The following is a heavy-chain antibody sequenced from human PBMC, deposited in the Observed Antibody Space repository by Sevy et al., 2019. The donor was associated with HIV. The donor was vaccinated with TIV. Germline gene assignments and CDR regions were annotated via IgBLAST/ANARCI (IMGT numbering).Heavy chain of an antibody. D-gene: IGHD1-26*01. CDR3: ANDTRTYSGSYYLDY. Sequence: GGSLRLSCAASGFSFEDYAMHWVRQVPGKGLEWVSSISWNSNTIDYADSVKGRFTISRDNAKNSLYLQMNSLRNGDTALYYCANDTRTYSGSYYLDYWGQRTLVTVSS. J-gene: IGHJ4*02. CDR2: ISWNSNTI. V-gene: IGHV3-9*01. CDR1: GFSFEDYA.